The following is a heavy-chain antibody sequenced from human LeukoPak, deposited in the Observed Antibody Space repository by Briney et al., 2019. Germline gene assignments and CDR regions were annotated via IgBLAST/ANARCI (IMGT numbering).Heavy chain of an antibody. Sequence: PGGSLRLSCAASGFTFSSYSMNWVRQAPGKGLEWVSSISSTSRHIYYADSVKGRFTISRDDASNSLYLQMDSLRAEDTAVYYCVRDLNTTTTAFFVYWGQGTLVTVSS. J-gene: IGHJ4*02. V-gene: IGHV3-21*01. D-gene: IGHD1-1*01. CDR3: VRDLNTTTTAFFVY. CDR2: ISSTSRHI. CDR1: GFTFSSYS.